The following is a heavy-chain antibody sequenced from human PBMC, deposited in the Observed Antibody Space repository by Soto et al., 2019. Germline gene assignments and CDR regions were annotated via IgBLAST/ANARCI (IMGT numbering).Heavy chain of an antibody. CDR2: TYYRSKWYN. V-gene: IGHV6-1*01. CDR1: GDSVSDNSAA. D-gene: IGHD3-16*01. J-gene: IGHJ4*02. Sequence: SQTLSLTCAISGDSVSDNSAAWNWIRQSPSRGLEWLGRTYYRSKWYNDYAVSVKSRITVTPDTSKNQFSLHLNSVTPEDTAVYYCARELPYYDSSDSYFDYWGQGALVTVSS. CDR3: ARELPYYDSSDSYFDY.